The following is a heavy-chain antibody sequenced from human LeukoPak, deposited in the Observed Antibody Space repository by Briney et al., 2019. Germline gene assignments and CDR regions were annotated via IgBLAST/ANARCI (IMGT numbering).Heavy chain of an antibody. CDR3: AKDSPLEMATIIVGRSDY. CDR1: GFTFSSYA. CDR2: ISGSGGST. J-gene: IGHJ4*02. Sequence: GGSLRLSCAESGFTFSSYAMSWVRQAPGKGLEWVSAISGSGGSTYYADSVKGRFTISRDNSKNTLYLQMNSLRAEDTAVYYCAKDSPLEMATIIVGRSDYWGQGTLVIVSS. V-gene: IGHV3-23*01. D-gene: IGHD5-24*01.